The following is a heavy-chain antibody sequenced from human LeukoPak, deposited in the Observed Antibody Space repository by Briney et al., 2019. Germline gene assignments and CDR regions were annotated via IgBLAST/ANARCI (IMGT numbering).Heavy chain of an antibody. CDR2: IYSGGST. Sequence: PGGSLRLSCAASGFTVSSNYMSWVRQAPGKGLEWVSVIYSGGSTYYADSVKGRFTISRDNSKNTLYLQMNSLRAEDTAVYYCAKGVGYYYDSSGYYGVDYWGQGTLVTVSS. V-gene: IGHV3-53*01. CDR3: AKGVGYYYDSSGYYGVDY. CDR1: GFTVSSNY. D-gene: IGHD3-22*01. J-gene: IGHJ4*02.